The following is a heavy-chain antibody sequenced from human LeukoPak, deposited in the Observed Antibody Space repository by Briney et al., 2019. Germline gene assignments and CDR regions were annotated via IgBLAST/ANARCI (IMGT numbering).Heavy chain of an antibody. CDR3: ARLYIGGYSRSTNYNWFDP. J-gene: IGHJ5*02. CDR1: GASTSGYW. V-gene: IGHV4-4*07. CDR2: IYADADRDT. D-gene: IGHD6-13*01. Sequence: SETLSLTCTVSGASTSGYWWSWIRQPAGKGLEWIGRIYADADRDTNYNPSLKSRVTVSVDTSKNQFSLKLISVTAADTAVYYCARLYIGGYSRSTNYNWFDPWGQGTLVTVSS.